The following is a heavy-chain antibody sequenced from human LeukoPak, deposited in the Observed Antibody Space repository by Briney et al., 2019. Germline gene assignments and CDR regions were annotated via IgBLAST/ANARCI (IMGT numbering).Heavy chain of an antibody. CDR1: GFTFSDYY. CDR2: ISSSGSTI. D-gene: IGHD1-20*01. Sequence: MTGRSLRLSCAASGFTFSDYYMSWIRQAPGKGLEWVSYISSSGSTIYYADSVKGRFTISRDNAKNSLYLQMNSLRADDTAVYYCARIRGVTGTDWFDPWGQGTLVTVSS. CDR3: ARIRGVTGTDWFDP. V-gene: IGHV3-11*01. J-gene: IGHJ5*02.